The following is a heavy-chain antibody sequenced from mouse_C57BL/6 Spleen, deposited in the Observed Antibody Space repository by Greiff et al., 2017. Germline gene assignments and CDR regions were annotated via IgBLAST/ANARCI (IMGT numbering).Heavy chain of an antibody. CDR3: ARGYGSSYGRYFDV. J-gene: IGHJ1*03. Sequence: VKLQESGAELVKPGASVKISCKASGYAFSSYWMNWVKQRPGKGLEWIGQIYPGDGDTNYNGKFKGKATLTADKSSSTAYMQLSSLTSEDSAVYFCARGYGSSYGRYFDVWGTGTTVTVSS. CDR1: GYAFSSYW. V-gene: IGHV1-80*01. D-gene: IGHD1-1*01. CDR2: IYPGDGDT.